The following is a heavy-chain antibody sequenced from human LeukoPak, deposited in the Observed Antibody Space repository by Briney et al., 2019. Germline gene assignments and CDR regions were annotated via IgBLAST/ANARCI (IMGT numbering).Heavy chain of an antibody. CDR2: ISSSNTK. Sequence: GGSLRLSCAASGFTFSDYYMSWIRQAPGKGLEWVSYISSSNTKYYADSVKGRFTISRDNAKNSLYLQMNSLRAEDTAVYYCARVSGGSCAYWGQGTLVTVSS. D-gene: IGHD2-15*01. CDR3: ARVSGGSCAY. J-gene: IGHJ4*02. CDR1: GFTFSDYY. V-gene: IGHV3-11*01.